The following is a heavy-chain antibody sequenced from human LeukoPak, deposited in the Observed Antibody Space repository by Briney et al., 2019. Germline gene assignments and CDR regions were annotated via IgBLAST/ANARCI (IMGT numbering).Heavy chain of an antibody. CDR3: AKDMRIAAAGTDFDY. CDR2: ISWNSGSI. D-gene: IGHD6-13*01. Sequence: GGSLRLSCAASGFTFSSAWMSWVRQAPGKGLEWVSGISWNSGSIGYADSVKGRFTISRDNAKNSLYLQMNSLRAEDTALYYCAKDMRIAAAGTDFDYWGQGTLVTVSS. J-gene: IGHJ4*02. V-gene: IGHV3-9*01. CDR1: GFTFSSAW.